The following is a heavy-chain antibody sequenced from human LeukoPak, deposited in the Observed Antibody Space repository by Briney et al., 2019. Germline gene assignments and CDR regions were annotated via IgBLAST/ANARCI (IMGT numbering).Heavy chain of an antibody. J-gene: IGHJ4*02. CDR3: AREVGIAARPFDY. Sequence: SETLSLTRTVSGGSVSSGSYYWSWIRQPPGKGLEWIGYIYYSGSTNYNPSLKSRVTISVDTSKNQFSLKLSSVTAADTAVYYCAREVGIAARPFDYWGQGTLVTVSS. D-gene: IGHD6-6*01. CDR2: IYYSGST. CDR1: GGSVSSGSYY. V-gene: IGHV4-61*01.